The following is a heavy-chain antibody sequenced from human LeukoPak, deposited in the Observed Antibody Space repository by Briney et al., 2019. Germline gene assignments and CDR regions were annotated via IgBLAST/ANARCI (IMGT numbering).Heavy chain of an antibody. CDR2: IKPDGSEK. V-gene: IGHV3-7*01. CDR1: GFSFSGYG. CDR3: ARGGSHGY. J-gene: IGHJ4*02. D-gene: IGHD1-26*01. Sequence: GGSLRLSCAASGFSFSGYGMHWVRQAPGKGLEWVANIKPDGSEKNYVDSVKGRFTISRDNAKNSLYLQMNSLRAEDTAVYYCARGGSHGYWGQGTLVTVSS.